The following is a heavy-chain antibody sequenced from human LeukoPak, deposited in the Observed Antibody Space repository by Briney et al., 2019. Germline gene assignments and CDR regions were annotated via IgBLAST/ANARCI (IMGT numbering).Heavy chain of an antibody. J-gene: IGHJ3*02. D-gene: IGHD2-2*01. Sequence: GGSLRLSCAASGFTFSSSWMTWVRQAPGKGLEWVANIKEDGSAKYYLDSVKGRFTISRDNAKNSLYLQMNSLRAEDTAVYYCARGYCSSTSCEGSFDIWGQGTMVTVSS. CDR2: IKEDGSAK. CDR3: ARGYCSSTSCEGSFDI. V-gene: IGHV3-7*01. CDR1: GFTFSSSW.